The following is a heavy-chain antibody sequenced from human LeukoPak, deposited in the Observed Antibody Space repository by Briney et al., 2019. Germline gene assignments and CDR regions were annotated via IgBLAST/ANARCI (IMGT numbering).Heavy chain of an antibody. CDR3: ARTGGCSGGSCYAFDY. V-gene: IGHV1-8*03. CDR2: MNPNSGNT. CDR1: GYTLTSYD. D-gene: IGHD2-15*01. J-gene: IGHJ4*02. Sequence: GASVKVSCKASGYTLTSYDINWVRQATGQGLEWMRWMNPNSGNTGYAQKFQGRVTITRNTSISTAYMELSSLRSEDTAVYYCARTGGCSGGSCYAFDYWGQGTLVTVSS.